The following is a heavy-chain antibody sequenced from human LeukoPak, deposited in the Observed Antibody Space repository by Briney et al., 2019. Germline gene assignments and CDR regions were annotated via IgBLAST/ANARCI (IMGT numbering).Heavy chain of an antibody. Sequence: GVLRLSCAASGFTFSSYAMSWVRQAPGQGLEWVSGISGSGGLTHYADAVKGRFTIPRDNYKNTLYLKMNSLRAEDTAVYYCAKVGIQDVGVRDGYATYQYYGMDVWGQGTTVTVSS. D-gene: IGHD5-24*01. V-gene: IGHV3-23*01. CDR3: AKVGIQDVGVRDGYATYQYYGMDV. CDR2: ISGSGGLT. CDR1: GFTFSSYA. J-gene: IGHJ6*02.